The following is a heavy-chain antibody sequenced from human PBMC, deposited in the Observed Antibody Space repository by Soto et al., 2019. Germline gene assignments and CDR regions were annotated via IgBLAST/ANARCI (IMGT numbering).Heavy chain of an antibody. D-gene: IGHD6-19*01. J-gene: IGHJ3*02. CDR3: AREQWLPEDDAFDI. CDR1: GFTVSSNY. CDR2: IYSGGST. Sequence: GGSLRLSCAASGFTVSSNYMSWVRQAPGKGLEWVSVIYSGGSTYYADSVKGRFTISRDNSKNTLYLQMNSLRAEDTAVYYCAREQWLPEDDAFDIWGQGTMGTVSS. V-gene: IGHV3-66*01.